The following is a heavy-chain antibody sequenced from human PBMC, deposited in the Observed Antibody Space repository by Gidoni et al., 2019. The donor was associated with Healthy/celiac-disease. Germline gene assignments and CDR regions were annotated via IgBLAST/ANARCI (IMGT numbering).Heavy chain of an antibody. J-gene: IGHJ4*02. CDR3: ARALSSGWYSLPLDY. V-gene: IGHV1-3*01. Sequence: QVQLVQSGAEVKKPGDSVKVSCKASGYTFTSYAMHWVRQAPGQRLEWMGWINAGNGNTKYSQKFQGRVTITRDTSASTAYMELSSLRSEDTAVYYCARALSSGWYSLPLDYWGQGTLVTVSS. CDR1: GYTFTSYA. D-gene: IGHD6-19*01. CDR2: INAGNGNT.